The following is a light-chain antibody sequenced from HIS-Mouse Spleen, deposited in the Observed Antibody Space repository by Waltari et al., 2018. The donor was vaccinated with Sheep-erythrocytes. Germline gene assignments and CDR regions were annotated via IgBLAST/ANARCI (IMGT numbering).Light chain of an antibody. CDR3: CSYAGSSTPWV. CDR2: LNSDGSH. Sequence: QLVLTQSPSASASLGASVKLTCTLSSGHSSYAIACHQQQPEKGPRYLMKLNSDGSHSKGDGIPDRFSGSSSGAERYLTISSLQSEDEADYYCCSYAGSSTPWVFGGGTKLTVL. J-gene: IGLJ3*02. CDR1: SGHSSYA. V-gene: IGLV4-69*01.